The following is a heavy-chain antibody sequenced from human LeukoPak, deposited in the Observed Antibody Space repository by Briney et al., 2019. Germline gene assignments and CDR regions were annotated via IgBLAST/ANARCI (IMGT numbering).Heavy chain of an antibody. V-gene: IGHV3-53*01. Sequence: GGFLRLSCAASGFTVSSNYMSWVRQAPGKGLEWVSVIYSGGSTYYADSVKGRFTISRDNSKNTLYLQMNSLRAEDTAVYYCARVAEAGEIDYWGQGTLVTVSS. CDR1: GFTVSSNY. D-gene: IGHD6-19*01. CDR2: IYSGGST. J-gene: IGHJ4*02. CDR3: ARVAEAGEIDY.